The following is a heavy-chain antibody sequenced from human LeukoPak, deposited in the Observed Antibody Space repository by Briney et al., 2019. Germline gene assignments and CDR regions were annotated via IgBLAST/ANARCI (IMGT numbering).Heavy chain of an antibody. Sequence: PSETLSLTCKVYGGSFSAFYWSWIRQPPGKGLEWVGEINQSGSTNYSPSLKSRVTISVDMSKNQFSLKLSSVTAADTAVYYCARRGGYSGYGPFDYWGQGTLVTVSS. CDR3: ARRGGYSGYGPFDY. J-gene: IGHJ4*02. D-gene: IGHD5-12*01. V-gene: IGHV4-34*01. CDR2: INQSGST. CDR1: GGSFSAFY.